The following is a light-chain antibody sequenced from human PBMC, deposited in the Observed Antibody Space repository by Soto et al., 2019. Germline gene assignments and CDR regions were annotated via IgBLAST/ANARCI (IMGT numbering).Light chain of an antibody. CDR1: STDVGGYNY. Sequence: ALTQPASVSGSPGQSIAISCTGTSTDVGGYNYVSWYQQHPGKAPKLMIYEVSNRPSGVSNRFSGAKSGNTASLTISGLQAGDEADYYCSSYTSDSTLVFGGGTK. V-gene: IGLV2-14*01. CDR2: EVS. J-gene: IGLJ3*02. CDR3: SSYTSDSTLV.